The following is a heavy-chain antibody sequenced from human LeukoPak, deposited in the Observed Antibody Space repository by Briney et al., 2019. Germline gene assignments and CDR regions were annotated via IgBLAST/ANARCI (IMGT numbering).Heavy chain of an antibody. CDR1: GGSFNDYY. CDR2: INHSGNT. D-gene: IGHD2-2*01. V-gene: IGHV4-34*01. J-gene: IGHJ4*02. CDR3: ARELSSEVVPAAGFDY. Sequence: SETLSLTCAVYGGSFNDYYWSWIRQPPGKGLEWIGEINHSGNTNYNPSLKSRVTISVDTSKNQFSLKLSSVTAADTAVYYCARELSSEVVPAAGFDYWGQGTLVTVSS.